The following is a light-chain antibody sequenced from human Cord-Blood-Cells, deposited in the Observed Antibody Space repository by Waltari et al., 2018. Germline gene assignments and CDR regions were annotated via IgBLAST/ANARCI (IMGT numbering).Light chain of an antibody. CDR2: AAS. J-gene: IGKJ2*01. CDR1: QSISID. Sequence: DIQMTQSPSSLSASVGDRALITCRASQSISIDSNWYQQKPGKAPKLLIYAASSLQSGVPSRFSGSGSGTDFTLTISSLQPEYVATYYCQQSYSTPYTFGQWTKLEIK. V-gene: IGKV1-39*01. CDR3: QQSYSTPYT.